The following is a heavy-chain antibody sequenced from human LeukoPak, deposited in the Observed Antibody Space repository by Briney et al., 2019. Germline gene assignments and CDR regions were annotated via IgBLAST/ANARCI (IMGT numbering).Heavy chain of an antibody. Sequence: GASVKVSCKASGYTFTSYAMHWVRQAPGQRLEWMGWINAGNGNTKYSQKLQGRVTMTTDTSTSTAYMELRSLRSDDTAVYYCARDDIGYSYGYSDYWGQGTLVTVSS. CDR3: ARDDIGYSYGYSDY. CDR2: INAGNGNT. V-gene: IGHV1-3*01. CDR1: GYTFTSYA. J-gene: IGHJ4*02. D-gene: IGHD5-18*01.